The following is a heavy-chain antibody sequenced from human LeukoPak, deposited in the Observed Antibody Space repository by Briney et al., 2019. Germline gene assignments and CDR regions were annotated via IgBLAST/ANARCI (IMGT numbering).Heavy chain of an antibody. V-gene: IGHV3-23*01. J-gene: IGHJ1*01. Sequence: GGSLRLSCVGSGFTFSTHGMNWVRQAPGKGLEWVSGISPRGDITYYKDSVRGRFTISRDNFKNTVSLQLNSLRAEDTAMYYCAKDDDWGRFNHWGQGTLVTVSS. D-gene: IGHD3-16*01. CDR2: ISPRGDIT. CDR1: GFTFSTHG. CDR3: AKDDDWGRFNH.